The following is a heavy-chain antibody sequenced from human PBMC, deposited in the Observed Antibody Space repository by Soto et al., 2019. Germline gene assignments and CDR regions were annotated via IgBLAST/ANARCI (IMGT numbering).Heavy chain of an antibody. D-gene: IGHD4-4*01. CDR3: ARARTVGVEFWFDT. Sequence: SETLSLTCAVSGGSINSGGYSWNWIRQPPGKGLEWIGHIYHRGDTYYNPSLKSRVTISVDRSKNQFSLNLNSVTAADTAVYFCARARTVGVEFWFDTWGQGTLVTVSS. J-gene: IGHJ5*02. V-gene: IGHV4-30-2*01. CDR1: GGSINSGGYS. CDR2: IYHRGDT.